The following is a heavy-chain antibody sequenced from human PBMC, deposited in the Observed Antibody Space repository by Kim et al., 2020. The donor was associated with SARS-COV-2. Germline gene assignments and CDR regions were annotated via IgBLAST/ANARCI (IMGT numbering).Heavy chain of an antibody. CDR1: GYTFTSYY. CDR2: INPSGGST. J-gene: IGHJ6*02. Sequence: ASVKVSCKASGYTFTSYYMHWVRQAPGQGLEWMGIINPSGGSTSYAQKFQGRVTMTRDTSTSTVYMELSSLRSEDTAVYYCARDPPSTHDYYYGMDVWGQGTTVTVSS. CDR3: ARDPPSTHDYYYGMDV. V-gene: IGHV1-46*01.